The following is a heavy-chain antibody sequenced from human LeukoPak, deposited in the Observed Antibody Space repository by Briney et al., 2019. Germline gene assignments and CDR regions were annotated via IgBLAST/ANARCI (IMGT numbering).Heavy chain of an antibody. Sequence: SETLSLTCTVSGYSISSGYYWGWIRQPPGKGLEWIGSIYHSGSTYYNPSLKSRVTISVDTSKNQFSLKLSSVTAADTAVYYCARRSAAGTCFGYWGQGTLVTVSS. CDR3: ARRSAAGTCFGY. CDR2: IYHSGST. J-gene: IGHJ4*02. D-gene: IGHD6-13*01. CDR1: GYSISSGYY. V-gene: IGHV4-38-2*02.